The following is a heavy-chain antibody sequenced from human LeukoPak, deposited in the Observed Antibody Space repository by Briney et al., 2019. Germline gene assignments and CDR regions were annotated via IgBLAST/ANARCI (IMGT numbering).Heavy chain of an antibody. CDR2: IWYDGSNK. CDR1: GFTFSSYG. CDR3: ARLVVPAAMRGLGWFDP. Sequence: GGSLRLSCAASGFTFSSYGMHWVRQAPGKGLEWVAVIWYDGSNKYYADSVKGRFTISRDNSKNTLYLQMNSLRAEDTAVYYCARLVVPAAMRGLGWFDPWGQGTLVTVSS. V-gene: IGHV3-33*01. D-gene: IGHD2-2*01. J-gene: IGHJ5*02.